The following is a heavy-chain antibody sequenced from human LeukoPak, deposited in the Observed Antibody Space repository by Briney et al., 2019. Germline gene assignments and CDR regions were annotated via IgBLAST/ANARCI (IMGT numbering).Heavy chain of an antibody. D-gene: IGHD6-19*01. CDR3: ATSRASGWPLEF. Sequence: GGSLRLSCAASGFTFTFYAIHWVRQATGGGPEWVSTIKSDGDTYYSGSVKGRFTISRGDAENSFYLQMSSLGAGDTAMYFCATSRASGWPLEFWGQGTLVIVSS. CDR2: IKSDGDT. V-gene: IGHV3-13*01. J-gene: IGHJ4*02. CDR1: GFTFTFYA.